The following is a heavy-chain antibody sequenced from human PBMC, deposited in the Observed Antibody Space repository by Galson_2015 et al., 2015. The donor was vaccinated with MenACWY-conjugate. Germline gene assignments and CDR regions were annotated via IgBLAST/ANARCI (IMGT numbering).Heavy chain of an antibody. V-gene: IGHV3-48*03. D-gene: IGHD2-2*01. CDR2: ISKSGSPI. CDR1: GFTFTGYE. J-gene: IGHJ5*02. CDR3: ARDWHNVVADNWFDP. Sequence: SLRLSCAASGFTFTGYEFNWVRQAPGKGLGWLSYISKSGSPIYYADSVKGRFTISRDNARKSLFLQMDSLRAEDTAVYYCARDWHNVVADNWFDPWGQGTLVTVSS.